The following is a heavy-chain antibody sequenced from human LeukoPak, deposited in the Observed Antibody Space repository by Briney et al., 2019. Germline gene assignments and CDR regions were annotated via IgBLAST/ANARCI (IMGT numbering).Heavy chain of an antibody. CDR3: AKDLGFWSYYYGSGRSTYYYYYGMDV. D-gene: IGHD3-10*01. CDR2: ISYDGSNK. J-gene: IGHJ6*02. Sequence: GGSLRLSCAASGFSFSSYGFNWVRQAPGKGLEWVAVISYDGSNKYYADSVKGRFTISRDNSKNTLYLQMNSLRAEDTAVYYCAKDLGFWSYYYGSGRSTYYYYYGMDVWGQGTTVTVSS. V-gene: IGHV3-30*18. CDR1: GFSFSSYG.